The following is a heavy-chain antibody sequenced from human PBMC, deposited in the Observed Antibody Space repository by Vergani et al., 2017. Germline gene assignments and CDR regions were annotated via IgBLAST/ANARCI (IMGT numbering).Heavy chain of an antibody. CDR2: IYNSGNG. CDR1: GDSIISRSYY. J-gene: IGHJ2*01. D-gene: IGHD3-10*01. Sequence: QMQLQESGPGLVKASETLSLTCTVSGDSIISRSYYWGWLRPPPGKGVEWIGRIYNSGNGDSSSSLKLRVSISADTSKNQFSLRLTSVTAADTAVYYCASGKYDSDSTSHFPGRYFDVWGRGTLVTVPS. V-gene: IGHV4-39*01. CDR3: ASGKYDSDSTSHFPGRYFDV.